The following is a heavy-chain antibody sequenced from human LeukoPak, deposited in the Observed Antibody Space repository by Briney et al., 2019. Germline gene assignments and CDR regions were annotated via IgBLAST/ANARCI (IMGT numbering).Heavy chain of an antibody. J-gene: IGHJ4*02. CDR2: IQYDGSYK. V-gene: IGHV3-30*02. CDR1: GFTFSFYG. CDR3: AKTSDQLLYSKFDF. D-gene: IGHD2-2*02. Sequence: GVSLRLSCATSGFTFSFYGMHWVRQAPGKGLEWVAFIQYDGSYKFYADSVQGRFSISRDNSKNTLFLQMNSLRAEDTAVYYCAKTSDQLLYSKFDFWGQGTLVTVSS.